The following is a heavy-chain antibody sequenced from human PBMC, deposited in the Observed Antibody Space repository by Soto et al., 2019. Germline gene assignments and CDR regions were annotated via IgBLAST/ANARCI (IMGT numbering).Heavy chain of an antibody. D-gene: IGHD3-3*01. Sequence: QVQLVESGGGVVQPGRSLRLSCAASGFTFSSYAMHWVRQAPGKGLEWVAVISYDGSNKYYADSVKGRFTISRDNSKNTLYLQMNSLRAEDTAVYYCARETNYDFWSDYISRLVRYFDYWGQGTLVTVSS. J-gene: IGHJ4*02. CDR1: GFTFSSYA. V-gene: IGHV3-30-3*01. CDR2: ISYDGSNK. CDR3: ARETNYDFWSDYISRLVRYFDY.